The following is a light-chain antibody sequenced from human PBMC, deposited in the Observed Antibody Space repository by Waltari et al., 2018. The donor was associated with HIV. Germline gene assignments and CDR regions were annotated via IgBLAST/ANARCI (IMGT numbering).Light chain of an antibody. CDR3: QQFYNTPYT. V-gene: IGKV1-39*01. J-gene: IGKJ2*01. CDR2: ATS. Sequence: DIQMIQSPSSLSASVGDRVTITCRASQTIKSFLNWYQQKPRKAPNLLIYATSTLHGGVPSRFTGSGSGTAFTLTISSLRPEDFATYYCQQFYNTPYTFGQGTKLEIK. CDR1: QTIKSF.